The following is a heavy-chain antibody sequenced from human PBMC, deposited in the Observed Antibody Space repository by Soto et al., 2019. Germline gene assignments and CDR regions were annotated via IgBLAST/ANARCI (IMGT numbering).Heavy chain of an antibody. CDR3: AREVATGLFFLY. Sequence: KVSCKASGGTFSSYAISWVRQAPGQGLEWMGGIIPIFGTANYAQKFQGRVTITADESTSTAYMELSSLRSEDTAVYYCAREVATGLFFLYWGQGTLVTVSS. J-gene: IGHJ4*02. CDR2: IIPIFGTA. V-gene: IGHV1-69*01. D-gene: IGHD5-12*01. CDR1: GGTFSSYA.